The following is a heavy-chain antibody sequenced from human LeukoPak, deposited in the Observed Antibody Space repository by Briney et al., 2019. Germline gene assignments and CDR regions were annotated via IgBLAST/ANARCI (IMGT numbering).Heavy chain of an antibody. Sequence: PSETLSLTCAVSGGSISSGGYSWSWIRQPPGKGLEWIGYIYHSGSTNYNPSLKSRVTISVDTSKNQFSLKLSSVTAADTAVYYCARPAYGEGYYYGMDVWGQGTTVTVSS. V-gene: IGHV4-30-2*01. CDR2: IYHSGST. D-gene: IGHD4-17*01. CDR1: GGSISSGGYS. CDR3: ARPAYGEGYYYGMDV. J-gene: IGHJ6*02.